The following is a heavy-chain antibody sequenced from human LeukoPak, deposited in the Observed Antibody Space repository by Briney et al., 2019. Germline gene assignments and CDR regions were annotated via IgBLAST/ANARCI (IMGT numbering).Heavy chain of an antibody. CDR1: GFTFRTYG. Sequence: GGSLRLSCEASGFTFRTYGMTWVRQAPGKGLEWVSGITGSSTWTYYADSVKGRFTISRDNSNNTLHLQMNSLRAEDTAIYYCARELVSLGTGYFDLWGRGTLVTASS. V-gene: IGHV3-23*01. J-gene: IGHJ2*01. D-gene: IGHD7-27*01. CDR3: ARELVSLGTGYFDL. CDR2: ITGSSTWT.